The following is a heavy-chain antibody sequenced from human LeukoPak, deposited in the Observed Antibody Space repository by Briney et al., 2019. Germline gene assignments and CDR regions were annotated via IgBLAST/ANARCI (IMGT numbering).Heavy chain of an antibody. CDR1: GFTFSSYP. J-gene: IGHJ4*02. Sequence: GGSLRLSCAASGFTFSSYPMHWVRQAPGKGLEWVAVISSDENNKYYADSVKGRFTISRDNSKNTLYLQMNSLRAEDTAVYYCAREVVDTAMVDYWGQGTLVTVSS. CDR2: ISSDENNK. D-gene: IGHD5-18*01. V-gene: IGHV3-30-3*01. CDR3: AREVVDTAMVDY.